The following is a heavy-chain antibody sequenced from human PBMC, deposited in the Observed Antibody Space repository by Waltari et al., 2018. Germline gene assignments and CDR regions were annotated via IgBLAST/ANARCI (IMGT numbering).Heavy chain of an antibody. Sequence: QVQLQQWGAGLLKPSETQSLTCAVSGGPSSGYYWTWIRQPPGKGLEWIGDITHTGTTNYNSSLKSRVTMSIDTSKNQFSLTVTSVTAADTAIYYCAARRRSSGAGFDPWGQGTLVTVSS. V-gene: IGHV4-34*02. CDR1: GGPSSGYY. CDR3: AARRRSSGAGFDP. J-gene: IGHJ5*02. CDR2: ITHTGTT. D-gene: IGHD6-6*01.